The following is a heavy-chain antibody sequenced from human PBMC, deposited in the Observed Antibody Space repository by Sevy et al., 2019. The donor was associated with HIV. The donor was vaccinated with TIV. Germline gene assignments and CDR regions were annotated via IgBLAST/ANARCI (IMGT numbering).Heavy chain of an antibody. CDR2: ISSSRGTI. Sequence: GGSLRLSCVASGFSFSRYSMNWVRRAPGKGLEWVSYISSSRGTIYYADSVKGRFTISRDNAKNSLYLQMNSPVNEDTAVYYCASGPDCGGDCDVGICHAMDLWGQGTTVTVSS. CDR1: GFSFSRYS. V-gene: IGHV3-48*02. CDR3: ASGPDCGGDCDVGICHAMDL. J-gene: IGHJ6*02. D-gene: IGHD2-21*02.